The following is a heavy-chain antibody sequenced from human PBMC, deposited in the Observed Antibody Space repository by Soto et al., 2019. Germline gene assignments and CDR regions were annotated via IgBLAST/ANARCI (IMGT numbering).Heavy chain of an antibody. J-gene: IGHJ4*02. V-gene: IGHV3-23*01. Sequence: EVQLLESGGGLVQPGGSLRLSCAASGFTFSSYAMNWVRQAPGKGLEWVSTLSGSGATTYYADSVKGRFTISRDNSKNTLYLQMSSRRAEDTAVYYCAKGTSSNWRNFDYWGQGTLVTVSS. CDR1: GFTFSSYA. CDR2: LSGSGATT. CDR3: AKGTSSNWRNFDY. D-gene: IGHD6-13*01.